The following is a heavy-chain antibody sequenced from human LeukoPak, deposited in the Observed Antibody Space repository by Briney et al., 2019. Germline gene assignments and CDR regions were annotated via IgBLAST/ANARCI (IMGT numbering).Heavy chain of an antibody. CDR2: FDPEDGET. Sequence: ASVKVSCKVSGYTLTELSMHWVRQAPGKGLELMGGFDPEDGETIYAQKFQGRVTMTEDTSTDTAYMELSSLRSEDTAVYYCATAYSGSYWIDYWGQGTLVTVSS. D-gene: IGHD1-26*01. CDR1: GYTLTELS. CDR3: ATAYSGSYWIDY. V-gene: IGHV1-24*01. J-gene: IGHJ4*02.